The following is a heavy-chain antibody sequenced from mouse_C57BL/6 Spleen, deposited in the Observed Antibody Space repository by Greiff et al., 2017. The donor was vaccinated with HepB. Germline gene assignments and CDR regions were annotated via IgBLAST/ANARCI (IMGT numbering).Heavy chain of an antibody. CDR2: ISYDGSN. CDR3: ANLDSSGIQSFAY. CDR1: GYSITSGYY. J-gene: IGHJ3*01. V-gene: IGHV3-6*01. Sequence: DVKLQESGPGLVKPSQSLSLTCSVTGYSITSGYYWNWIRQFPGNKLEWMGYISYDGSNNYNPSLKNRISITRDTSKNQFFLKLNSVTTEDTATYYCANLDSSGIQSFAYWGQGTLVTVSA. D-gene: IGHD3-2*02.